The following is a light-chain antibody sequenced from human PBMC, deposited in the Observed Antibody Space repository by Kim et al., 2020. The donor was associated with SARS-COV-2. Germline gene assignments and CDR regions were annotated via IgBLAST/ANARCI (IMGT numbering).Light chain of an antibody. CDR3: QQYTSNPYT. J-gene: IGKJ2*01. CDR2: DAS. CDR1: QGIRSH. Sequence: SASVGDTVTITCRASQGIRSHVAWFRQRPGKAPESLIYDASTLHSGVPSKFSGSGSGTDFTLTINSLQPEDFATYYCQQYTSNPYTFGQGTKLDI. V-gene: IGKV1-16*02.